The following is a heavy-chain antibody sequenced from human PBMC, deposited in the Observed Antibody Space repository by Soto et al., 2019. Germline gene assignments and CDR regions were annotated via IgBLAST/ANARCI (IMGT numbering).Heavy chain of an antibody. Sequence: QVTLKESGPVLVKPTETLTLTCTFSGFSLSHTRMGVSWIRQPPGKALEWLAHISSNDEKSYTTSLKSRLTISKDTSKSQVVLIMTNMDPVDIATSYCARVLYYAMEVWGQVTTVTVSS. J-gene: IGHJ6*02. CDR3: ARVLYYAMEV. CDR2: ISSNDEK. CDR1: GFSLSHTRMG. V-gene: IGHV2-26*01.